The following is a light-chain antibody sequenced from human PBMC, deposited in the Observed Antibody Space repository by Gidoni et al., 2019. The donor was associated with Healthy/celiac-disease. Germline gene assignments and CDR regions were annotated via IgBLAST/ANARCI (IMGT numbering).Light chain of an antibody. CDR1: QSVSSSY. V-gene: IGKV3-20*01. J-gene: IGKJ2*01. CDR3: QQYGSSPPVYT. CDR2: GAS. Sequence: EIVLTKSPGTLSLSPGDRATLACRASQSVSSSYLAWYQQKPDQAPRLPIYGASSRATGSPDRLSGSGSGTDFTLTISRLEPEDFAVYYCQQYGSSPPVYTFGRXTKLEIK.